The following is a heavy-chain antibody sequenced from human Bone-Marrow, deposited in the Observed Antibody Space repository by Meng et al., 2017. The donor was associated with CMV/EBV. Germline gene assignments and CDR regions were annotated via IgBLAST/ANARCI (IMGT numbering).Heavy chain of an antibody. CDR2: ISSSSSYI. Sequence: GESLKISCAASGFTFSSYSMNWVRQAPGKGLEWVSSISSSSSYIYYADSVKGRFTISRDNAKNSLYLQMDSLRVEDTALYYCARNRMLDVWGQGSTVTVSS. J-gene: IGHJ6*02. CDR3: ARNRMLDV. CDR1: GFTFSSYS. V-gene: IGHV3-21*04.